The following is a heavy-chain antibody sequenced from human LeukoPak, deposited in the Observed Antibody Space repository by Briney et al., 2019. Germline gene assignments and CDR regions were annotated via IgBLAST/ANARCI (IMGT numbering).Heavy chain of an antibody. D-gene: IGHD3-22*01. CDR3: ARDKEYYDSSGFDI. V-gene: IGHV4-59*01. J-gene: IGHJ3*02. CDR1: GGSISSYY. Sequence: PSETLSLTCTVSGGSISSYYWSWIRQPPGKGLEWIGYIYYSGSTNYNPSLKSRVTISVDTSKNQFSLKLSSVTAADTAVYYCARDKEYYDSSGFDIWGQGTMVTVSS. CDR2: IYYSGST.